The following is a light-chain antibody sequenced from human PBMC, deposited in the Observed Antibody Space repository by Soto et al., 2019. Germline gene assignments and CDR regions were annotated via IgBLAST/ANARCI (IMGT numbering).Light chain of an antibody. Sequence: DIQMTQSPSTLSASVGDSVTITCRASPSISSWLAWYQQKPGKAPKLLIHDASSLESGVPSRFSGSGSGTEFALTISSLQPDDFATYYCQQYNSYSLWTFGQGTKVDIK. CDR3: QQYNSYSLWT. CDR2: DAS. J-gene: IGKJ1*01. V-gene: IGKV1-5*01. CDR1: PSISSW.